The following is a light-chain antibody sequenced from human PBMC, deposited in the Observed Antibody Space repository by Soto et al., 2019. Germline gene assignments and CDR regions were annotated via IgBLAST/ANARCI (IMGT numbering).Light chain of an antibody. J-gene: IGKJ1*01. V-gene: IGKV3-15*01. CDR2: RAS. Sequence: EIVMTQSPATLSVSPGERVTLSCRASQSVNSNLAWYQQKPGQAPRLLIYRASTRATGFPARFSGSGSGTDFTLTISGLHSEDFAVYYCQQNNDWPRTFGQGTKVDIK. CDR1: QSVNSN. CDR3: QQNNDWPRT.